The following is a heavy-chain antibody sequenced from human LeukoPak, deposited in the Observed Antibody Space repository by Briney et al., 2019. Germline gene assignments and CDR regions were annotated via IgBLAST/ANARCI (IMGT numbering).Heavy chain of an antibody. D-gene: IGHD4-17*01. V-gene: IGHV3-30-3*01. CDR1: GFTFSSYT. CDR3: ARDGPYGDLRYYFDY. J-gene: IGHJ4*02. Sequence: GGSLRLSCAVSGFTFSSYTMHWVRQAPGKGLEWVAFISYDGSRKYYADSVKSRFTISRDNSKNTLYLQMNSLRGEDTAVYYCARDGPYGDLRYYFDYWGQGTLVTVSS. CDR2: ISYDGSRK.